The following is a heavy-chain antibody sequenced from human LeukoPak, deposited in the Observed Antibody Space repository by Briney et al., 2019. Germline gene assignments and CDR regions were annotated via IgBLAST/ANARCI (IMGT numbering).Heavy chain of an antibody. Sequence: SETLSLTCTVSGGSISSYYWSWIRQPPGKGLEWIGYTYYSGSTNYNPSLKSRVTISVDTSKNQFSLKLSSVTAADTAVYYCARSNYYDSSGYAADAFDIWGQGTMVTVSS. CDR1: GGSISSYY. J-gene: IGHJ3*02. D-gene: IGHD3-22*01. CDR3: ARSNYYDSSGYAADAFDI. CDR2: TYYSGST. V-gene: IGHV4-59*08.